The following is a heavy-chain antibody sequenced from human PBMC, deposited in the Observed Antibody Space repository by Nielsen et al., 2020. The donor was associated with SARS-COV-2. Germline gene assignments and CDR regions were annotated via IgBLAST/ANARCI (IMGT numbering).Heavy chain of an antibody. CDR3: ARDLVSYDSSGYYRDAFDI. J-gene: IGHJ3*02. V-gene: IGHV3-21*04. D-gene: IGHD3-22*01. CDR2: ISSSSSYI. Sequence: WIRQPPGKGLEWVSSISSSSSYIYYADSVKGRFTISRDNAKNSLYLQMNSLRAEDTAVYYCARDLVSYDSSGYYRDAFDIWGQGTMVTVSS.